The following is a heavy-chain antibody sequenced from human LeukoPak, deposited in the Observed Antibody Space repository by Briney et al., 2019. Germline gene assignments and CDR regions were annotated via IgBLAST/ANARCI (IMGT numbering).Heavy chain of an antibody. J-gene: IGHJ4*02. CDR1: GFTFSSYG. CDR2: IWYDGSNK. CDR3: AKGMRVVVPAAMDY. Sequence: PGRSLRLSCAASGFTFSSYGMHWVRQAPGKGLEWAAVIWYDGSNKYYADSVKGRFTISRDNSKNTLYLQMNSLRAEDTAVYYCAKGMRVVVPAAMDYWGQGTLVTVSP. D-gene: IGHD2-2*01. V-gene: IGHV3-33*06.